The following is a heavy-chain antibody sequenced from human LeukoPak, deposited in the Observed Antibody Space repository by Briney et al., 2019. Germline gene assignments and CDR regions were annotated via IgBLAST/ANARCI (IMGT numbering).Heavy chain of an antibody. V-gene: IGHV4-38-2*02. Sequence: SETLSLTCTVSGDSINYDYCWTWIRQPPGKGLEWIGSIYYSGSTYYNPSLKSRVTISVDTSKNQFSLKLSSVTAADTAVYYCARGPRVVVVPRHWFDPWGQGTLVTVSS. CDR1: GDSINYDYC. CDR2: IYYSGST. D-gene: IGHD2-15*01. CDR3: ARGPRVVVVPRHWFDP. J-gene: IGHJ5*02.